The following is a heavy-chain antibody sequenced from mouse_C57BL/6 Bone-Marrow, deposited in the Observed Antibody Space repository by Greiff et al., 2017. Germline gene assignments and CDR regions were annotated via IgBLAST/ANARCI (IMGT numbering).Heavy chain of an antibody. CDR2: IYPGGGYT. V-gene: IGHV1-63*01. J-gene: IGHJ4*01. CDR1: GYTFTNYW. Sequence: QVQLQQSGAELVRPGTSVKMSCKASGYTFTNYWIGWAKQRPGQGLEWIGDIYPGGGYTNYNEKFKGKATLTADKSSSTAYMQFSSLTSEDSAIEDCAIVGTGTYAMDYWGQGTSVTVSS. CDR3: AIVGTGTYAMDY. D-gene: IGHD4-1*01.